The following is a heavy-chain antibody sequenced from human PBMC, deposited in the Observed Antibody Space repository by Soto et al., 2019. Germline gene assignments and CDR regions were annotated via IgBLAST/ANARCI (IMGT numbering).Heavy chain of an antibody. CDR2: IYYSGRT. J-gene: IGHJ4*02. V-gene: IGHV4-39*01. CDR1: GESISSSSYY. Sequence: PSETLSLTCIVSGESISSSSYYWGWIRQPPGKGLEWIGSIYYSGRTYYNPSFKSRVTISIDTSKNQFSLKLSSVTATDTAVYYCARQRTTVVTPAYFDNWGQGALVTVSS. CDR3: ARQRTTVVTPAYFDN. D-gene: IGHD2-21*02.